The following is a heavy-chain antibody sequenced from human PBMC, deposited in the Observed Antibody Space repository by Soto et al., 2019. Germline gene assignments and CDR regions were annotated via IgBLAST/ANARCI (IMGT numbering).Heavy chain of an antibody. CDR1: GGTFSSYA. V-gene: IGHV1-69*01. D-gene: IGHD6-6*01. CDR2: IIPIFGTA. Sequence: QVQLVQSGAEVKKPGSSVKVSCKASGGTFSSYAISWVRQAPGQGLEWMGGIIPIFGTANYAQKFQGRVTITAGESTSTAYMELSSLRSEDTAVDYCARDDRGIAGRPVFGMDVWGQGTTVTVSS. CDR3: ARDDRGIAGRPVFGMDV. J-gene: IGHJ6*02.